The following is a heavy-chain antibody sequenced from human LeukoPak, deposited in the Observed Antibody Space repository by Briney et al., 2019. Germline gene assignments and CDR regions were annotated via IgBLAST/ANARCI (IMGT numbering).Heavy chain of an antibody. J-gene: IGHJ4*02. CDR2: INGDGSL. CDR3: AGGASSTVHY. D-gene: IGHD6-13*01. CDR1: GLTFSTYW. V-gene: IGHV3-74*01. Sequence: GGSLRLSCAASGLTFSTYWMHWVRQAPGKGLVWVSRINGDGSLSYADSVKGRFTISRDNTKNMLYLQMNRLRAEDTAVYYCAGGASSTVHYWGQGTLVTVSS.